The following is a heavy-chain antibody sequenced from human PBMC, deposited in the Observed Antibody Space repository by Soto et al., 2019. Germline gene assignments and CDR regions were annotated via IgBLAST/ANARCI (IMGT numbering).Heavy chain of an antibody. CDR2: IIPIFGTA. V-gene: IGHV1-69*13. D-gene: IGHD4-17*01. J-gene: IGHJ5*02. CDR3: ARDRNTYYGGNSNNWFDP. Sequence: SVKVSCKASGGTFSSYAISWVRQAPGQGLEWMGGIIPIFGTANYAQKFQGRVTITADESTSTAYMELSSLRSEDTAVYYCARDRNTYYGGNSNNWFDPWGQGTLVTVPQ. CDR1: GGTFSSYA.